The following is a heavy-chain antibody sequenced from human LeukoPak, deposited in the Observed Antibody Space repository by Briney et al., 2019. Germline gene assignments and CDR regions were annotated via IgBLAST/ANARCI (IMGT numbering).Heavy chain of an antibody. CDR3: ARARIAVAGYFDY. J-gene: IGHJ4*02. D-gene: IGHD6-19*01. V-gene: IGHV1-2*02. Sequence: ASVKVSCKASGYTFTGYYMHWVRQAPGQGLEWMGWINPNSGGTNYAQKFQGRVTMTRDTSISTAYMELSRLRSDDTAVYYCARARIAVAGYFDYWGQGTLVTVSS. CDR2: INPNSGGT. CDR1: GYTFTGYY.